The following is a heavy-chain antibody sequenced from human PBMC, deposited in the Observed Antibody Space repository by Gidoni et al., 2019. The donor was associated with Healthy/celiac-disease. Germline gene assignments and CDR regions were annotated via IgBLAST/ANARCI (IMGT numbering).Heavy chain of an antibody. CDR1: GFTFSSYG. V-gene: IGHV3-30*18. Sequence: QVQLVESGGGVVQPGRSLRLSCAASGFTFSSYGMHWVRQAPGKGLEWVAVISYDGSNKYYADSVKGRFTSSRDNSKNTLYLQMNSLRAEDTAVYYCAKDSRRWLQNFDYWGQGTLVTVSS. CDR3: AKDSRRWLQNFDY. J-gene: IGHJ4*02. CDR2: ISYDGSNK. D-gene: IGHD5-12*01.